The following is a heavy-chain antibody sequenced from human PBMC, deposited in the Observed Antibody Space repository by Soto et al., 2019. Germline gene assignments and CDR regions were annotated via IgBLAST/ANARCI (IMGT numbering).Heavy chain of an antibody. V-gene: IGHV1-18*01. CDR1: GYTFTSYG. CDR2: ISAYNGNT. CDR3: ARDLTVTTSGLYYYYMDV. D-gene: IGHD4-4*01. J-gene: IGHJ6*03. Sequence: QVQLVPSGAEVKKPGASVKVSCKASGYTFTSYGISWVRQAPGQGLEWMGWISAYNGNTNYAQKLQGRVTMTTDTSTSTAYMELKSLRSDDTAVYYCARDLTVTTSGLYYYYMDVWGKGTTVTVSS.